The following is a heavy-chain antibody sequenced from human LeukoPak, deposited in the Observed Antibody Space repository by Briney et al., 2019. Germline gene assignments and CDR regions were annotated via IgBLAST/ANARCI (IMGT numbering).Heavy chain of an antibody. CDR3: ARGRTTWGTSVVGY. D-gene: IGHD3-16*01. V-gene: IGHV4-34*01. J-gene: IGHJ4*02. Sequence: SETLSLTCAVYGGSFSGFYWTWVRQPLGKGLGRSGEINHSGGTNYTTSLRSRVTISADTSKNKFSLNLTSVTAADTAVYDCARGRTTWGTSVVGYWGEGTLVSVSS. CDR1: GGSFSGFY. CDR2: INHSGGT.